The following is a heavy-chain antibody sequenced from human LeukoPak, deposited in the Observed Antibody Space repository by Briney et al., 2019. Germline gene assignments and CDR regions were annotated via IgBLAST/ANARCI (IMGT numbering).Heavy chain of an antibody. CDR2: ISGSGGST. D-gene: IGHD3-22*01. Sequence: AGGSLRLSCAASGFTFSSYAMSWVRQAPGKGLEWVSAISGSGGSTYYADSVKGRFTISRDNSKNTLYLQMNSLRAEDTAVYYCAKTYYYDSSGHDAFDIWGQGTMATVSS. CDR3: AKTYYYDSSGHDAFDI. CDR1: GFTFSSYA. V-gene: IGHV3-23*01. J-gene: IGHJ3*02.